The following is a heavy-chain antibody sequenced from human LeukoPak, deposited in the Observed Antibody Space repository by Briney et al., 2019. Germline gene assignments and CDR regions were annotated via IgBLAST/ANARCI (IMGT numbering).Heavy chain of an antibody. Sequence: SETLSLTCTVSGGFISSSTSYWGWIRQPPGKGLEWIGSIYYSGSTYYNPSLKSRLTISVDTSKTQFSLKMSSVTAADTAVYYCARLRVAYALFDYWGQGTLVTVSS. V-gene: IGHV4-39*07. D-gene: IGHD2-8*02. J-gene: IGHJ4*02. CDR1: GGFISSSTSY. CDR3: ARLRVAYALFDY. CDR2: IYYSGST.